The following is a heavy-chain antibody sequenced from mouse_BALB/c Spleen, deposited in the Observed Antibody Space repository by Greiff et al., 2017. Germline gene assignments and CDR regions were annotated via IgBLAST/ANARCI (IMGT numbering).Heavy chain of an antibody. CDR1: GFAFSSYD. J-gene: IGHJ1*01. Sequence: EVMLVESGGGLVKPGGSLKLSCAASGFAFSSYDMSWVRQTPEKRLEWVAYISSGGGSTYYPDTVKGRFTISRDNAKNTLYLQMSSLKSEDTAMYYCARHSQLRRGYFDVWGAGTTVTVSS. V-gene: IGHV5-12-1*01. CDR2: ISSGGGST. D-gene: IGHD2-4*01. CDR3: ARHSQLRRGYFDV.